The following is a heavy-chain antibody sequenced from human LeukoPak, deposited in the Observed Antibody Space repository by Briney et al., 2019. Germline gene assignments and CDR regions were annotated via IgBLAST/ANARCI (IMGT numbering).Heavy chain of an antibody. CDR2: TYTSGST. CDR3: ARGQRFFDY. Sequence: KSSETLSLTCSVSGASFSSSYWSWIRQSPGTGLEWIAYTYTSGSTNYNPSLKSRVTMSVDMSENQLSLKLSSVAAADTAVYYCARGQRFFDYWGQGSLVTVSS. CDR1: GASFSSSY. V-gene: IGHV4-4*09. J-gene: IGHJ4*02.